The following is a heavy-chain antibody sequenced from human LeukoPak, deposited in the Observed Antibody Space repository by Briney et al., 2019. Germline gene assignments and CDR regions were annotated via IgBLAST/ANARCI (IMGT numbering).Heavy chain of an antibody. CDR3: ARVESPSTYYYDSSGYYFDY. V-gene: IGHV1-18*01. D-gene: IGHD3-22*01. J-gene: IGHJ4*02. CDR2: ISAYNGNT. Sequence: ASVKVSCKASGYTFTSYGISWVRQAPGQGLEWMGWISAYNGNTNYAQKLQGRVTMTPDTSTSTAYMELRSLRSDDTAVYYCARVESPSTYYYDSSGYYFDYWGQGTLVTVSS. CDR1: GYTFTSYG.